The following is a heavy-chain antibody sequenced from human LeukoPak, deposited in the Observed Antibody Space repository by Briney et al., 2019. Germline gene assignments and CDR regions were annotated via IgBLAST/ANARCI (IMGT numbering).Heavy chain of an antibody. CDR2: ISYDGSNK. CDR3: ARDRKSVVVAATLAYYFDY. J-gene: IGHJ4*02. Sequence: GGSLRLSCAASGFTFSSAWMHWVRQAPGKGLEWVAVISYDGSNKYYADSVKGRFTISRDNSKNTLYLQMNSLRAEDTAVYYCARDRKSVVVAATLAYYFDYWGQGTLVTVSS. V-gene: IGHV3-30*03. D-gene: IGHD2-15*01. CDR1: GFTFSSAW.